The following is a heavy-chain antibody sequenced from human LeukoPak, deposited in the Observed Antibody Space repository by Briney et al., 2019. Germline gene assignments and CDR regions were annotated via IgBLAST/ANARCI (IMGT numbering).Heavy chain of an antibody. CDR2: ISGDESST. V-gene: IGHV3-74*01. Sequence: GGSLRLSCAASVFTFSSYWMHWVRQAPGKGLVWVSRISGDESSTSYADSVKGRFTISRDNAKNTLFLQMNSLRAEDTAVYYCAGGSTLDRGLVYYWGQGTLVTVSS. D-gene: IGHD3-10*01. CDR3: AGGSTLDRGLVYY. CDR1: VFTFSSYW. J-gene: IGHJ4*02.